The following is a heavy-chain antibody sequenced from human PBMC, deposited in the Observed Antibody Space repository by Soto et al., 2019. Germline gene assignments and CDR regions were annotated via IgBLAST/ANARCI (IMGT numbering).Heavy chain of an antibody. CDR1: GFSVSSNS. CDR2: IYTDGGT. CDR3: ARDNSMLGAPFHY. V-gene: IGHV3-53*01. D-gene: IGHD3-16*01. Sequence: RLSCAGPGFSVSSNSMSWVRQAPGKGLEWVSLIYTDGGTYYGDSVKGRFTISRDTSKNTLSLQMTSLRADDTAVYYCARDNSMLGAPFHYWGQGTLVTVSS. J-gene: IGHJ4*02.